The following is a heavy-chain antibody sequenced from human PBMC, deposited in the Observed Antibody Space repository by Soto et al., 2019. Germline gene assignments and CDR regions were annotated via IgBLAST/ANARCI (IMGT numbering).Heavy chain of an antibody. CDR3: ARQAARNYIDP. V-gene: IGHV3-11*01. Sequence: PGGSLRLSYAASGFTFTDYSMSWIRQAPGKGLEWLAFIDSRGRTLSYADSVKGRFTISRDNAKNSLYLQMHSVRADDTAVYYCARQAARNYIDPWGQGDVVTVSS. CDR1: GFTFTDYS. J-gene: IGHJ5*02. CDR2: IDSRGRTL. D-gene: IGHD4-4*01.